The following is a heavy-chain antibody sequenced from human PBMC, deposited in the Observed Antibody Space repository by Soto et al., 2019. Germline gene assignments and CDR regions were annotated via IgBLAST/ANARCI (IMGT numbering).Heavy chain of an antibody. D-gene: IGHD3-16*01. CDR2: INTYNGNT. CDR3: AMVDVYVTPSPQDV. Sequence: GASVKVSCKTSGYTFTSYGIGWARQAPGQGLEWMGWINTYNGNTNYAQSLQGRVTLTTDTSTSTAYMELRSLRSNDTAIYYCAMVDVYVTPSPQDVWGQGTTVTVSS. CDR1: GYTFTSYG. V-gene: IGHV1-18*01. J-gene: IGHJ6*02.